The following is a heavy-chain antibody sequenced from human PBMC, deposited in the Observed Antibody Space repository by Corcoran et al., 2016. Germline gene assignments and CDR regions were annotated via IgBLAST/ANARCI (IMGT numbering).Heavy chain of an antibody. CDR2: IYSGGST. V-gene: IGHV3-53*01. Sequence: EVQLVESGGGLIQPGGSLRLSCAASGFTVSSNYMSWVRQAPGKGLEWVSVIYSGGSTYYADSVKGRFTISRDNSKNMLYLQMNSLRAEDTAVYYCGRGVAPYSGYDYYFDYWGQGTLVTVSS. CDR3: GRGVAPYSGYDYYFDY. J-gene: IGHJ4*02. D-gene: IGHD5-12*01. CDR1: GFTVSSNY.